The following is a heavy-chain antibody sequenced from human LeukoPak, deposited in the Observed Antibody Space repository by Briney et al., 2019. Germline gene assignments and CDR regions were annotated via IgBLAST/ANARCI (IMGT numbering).Heavy chain of an antibody. D-gene: IGHD2-2*02. CDR3: ARSHQLLYNY. CDR2: INHSGST. CDR1: GGSFSGYY. J-gene: IGHJ4*02. V-gene: IGHV4-34*01. Sequence: SETLSLTCAVYGGSFSGYYWSWIRQPPGEGLEWIGEINHSGSTNYNPSLKSRVTISVDTSKNQFSLKLSSVTAADTAVYYCARSHQLLYNYWGQGTLVTVSS.